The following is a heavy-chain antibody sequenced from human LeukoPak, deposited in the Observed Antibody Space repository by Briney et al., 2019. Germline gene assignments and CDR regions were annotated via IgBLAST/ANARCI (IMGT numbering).Heavy chain of an antibody. D-gene: IGHD4-17*01. V-gene: IGHV4-30-2*01. CDR2: IYHSGST. Sequence: PSETLSLTCTVSGGSISSGGYYWSWIRQPPGKGLEWIGYIYHSGSTYYNPSLKSRVTISVDRPKNQFSLKLSSVTAADTAVYYCARDLREMDYGDYNYYYGMDVWGQGTTVTVSS. CDR3: ARDLREMDYGDYNYYYGMDV. CDR1: GGSISSGGYY. J-gene: IGHJ6*02.